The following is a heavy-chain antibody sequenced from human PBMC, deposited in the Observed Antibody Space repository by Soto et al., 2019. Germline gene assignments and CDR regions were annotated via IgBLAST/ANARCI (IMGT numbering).Heavy chain of an antibody. V-gene: IGHV3-33*01. Sequence: QVQLVESGGGVVHPGGSLRLSCAASGFTFNSYAMHWVRQAPDKGLEWVVLIWYDGSNKYYADYVKGRFTIFRDNSKNTLYLQMNNLRAEDTAVYYCARGVTAHASLFDYWGQGTLLTVSS. J-gene: IGHJ4*02. CDR3: ARGVTAHASLFDY. CDR1: GFTFNSYA. D-gene: IGHD2-21*02. CDR2: IWYDGSNK.